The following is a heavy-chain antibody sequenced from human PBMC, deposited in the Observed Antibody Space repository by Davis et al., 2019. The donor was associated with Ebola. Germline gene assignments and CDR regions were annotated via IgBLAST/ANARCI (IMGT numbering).Heavy chain of an antibody. D-gene: IGHD1-26*01. CDR3: TSSVGVTTENDY. V-gene: IGHV4-59*01. J-gene: IGHJ4*02. CDR1: GGSISSYY. CDR2: IYYSGST. Sequence: MPGGSLRLSCTVSGGSISSYYWSWIRQPPGKGLEWIGYIYYSGSTNYNPSLKSRVTISVDTSKNQFSLKLSSVTAADTAVYYCTSSVGVTTENDYWGQGTLVTVSS.